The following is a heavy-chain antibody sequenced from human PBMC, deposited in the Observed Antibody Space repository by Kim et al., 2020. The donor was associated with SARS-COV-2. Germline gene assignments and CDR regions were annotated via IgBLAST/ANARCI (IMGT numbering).Heavy chain of an antibody. J-gene: IGHJ4*02. Sequence: GGSLRLSCAASGFTFSSYAMSCVRQAPGKGLEWVSAISGSGGSTYYADSVKGRFTISRDNSKNTLYLQMNSLRAEDTAVYYCAKHWSDMRPLWFGELLFEAFDYWGQGTLVTVSS. CDR1: GFTFSSYA. CDR2: ISGSGGST. D-gene: IGHD3-10*01. V-gene: IGHV3-23*01. CDR3: AKHWSDMRPLWFGELLFEAFDY.